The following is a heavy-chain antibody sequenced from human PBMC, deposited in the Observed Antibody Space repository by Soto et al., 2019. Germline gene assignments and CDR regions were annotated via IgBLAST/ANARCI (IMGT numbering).Heavy chain of an antibody. Sequence: GSLRLSCAASGFTVRDNFLTWIRQAPGKGLEWVSLIYSSGSTYYADSVKGRFTISTDNSRSTLYLQMNSLGADDTAVYYCAGDFWAGLAHWGHGTLVTVSS. CDR2: IYSSGST. CDR1: GFTVRDNF. CDR3: AGDFWAGLAH. J-gene: IGHJ4*01. V-gene: IGHV3-53*01. D-gene: IGHD3-3*01.